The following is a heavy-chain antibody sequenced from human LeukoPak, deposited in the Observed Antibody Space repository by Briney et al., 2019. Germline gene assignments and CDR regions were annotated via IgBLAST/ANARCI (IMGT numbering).Heavy chain of an antibody. Sequence: GGSLRLSCAASGFTFSDYYMSWIRQAPGKGLEWVSSISSSSSYIYYADSVKGRFTISRDNAKNSLYLQMNSLRAEDTAVYYCARGERYCSSTSCYSADYWGQGTLVTVSS. D-gene: IGHD2-2*02. J-gene: IGHJ4*02. CDR1: GFTFSDYY. CDR2: ISSSSSYI. V-gene: IGHV3-11*06. CDR3: ARGERYCSSTSCYSADY.